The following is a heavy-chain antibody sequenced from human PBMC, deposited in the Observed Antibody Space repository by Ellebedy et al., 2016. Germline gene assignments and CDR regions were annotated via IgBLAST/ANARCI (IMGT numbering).Heavy chain of an antibody. CDR1: GGSISSSNW. CDR2: IYHSGST. V-gene: IGHV4-4*02. D-gene: IGHD3-3*01. Sequence: SETLSLXCAVSGGSISSSNWWRWVRQPPGKGLEWIGEIYHSGSTNYNPSLKSRVTISVDKSKNQFSLKLSSVTAADTAVYYCARGITIFGVAGTYYYGMDVWGQGTTVTVSS. CDR3: ARGITIFGVAGTYYYGMDV. J-gene: IGHJ6*02.